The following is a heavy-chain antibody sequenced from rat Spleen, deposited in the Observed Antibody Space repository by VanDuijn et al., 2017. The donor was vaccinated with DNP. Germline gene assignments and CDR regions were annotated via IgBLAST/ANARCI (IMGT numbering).Heavy chain of an antibody. D-gene: IGHD1-7*01. CDR2: INYSGRT. CDR3: ARWTRYFDY. Sequence: VQLKESGPGLVKPSQSPSLTCSVPDYSITSDYWGWIRKFPGNKMEWIGHINYSGRTSYNPSLTGRISITRDTSKNHFFLHLNSVTTEDTATYYCARWTRYFDYWGQGVMVTVSS. V-gene: IGHV3-1*01. J-gene: IGHJ2*01. CDR1: DYSITSDY.